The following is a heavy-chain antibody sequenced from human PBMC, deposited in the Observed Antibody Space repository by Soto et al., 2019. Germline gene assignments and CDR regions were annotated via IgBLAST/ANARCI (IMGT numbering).Heavy chain of an antibody. CDR3: ARIADCSTTSCSFPSRFHIRGYYYYYGLDV. D-gene: IGHD2-2*01. J-gene: IGHJ6*02. V-gene: IGHV1-18*01. CDR2: ISAYNGNS. Sequence: GASVKVSCKASGYTFTSYGISWVRQAPGQGLEWVGWISAYNGNSNYAQKYHGRVTMTTDTSTNTAYMEMSSLRSDDTAVYYCARIADCSTTSCSFPSRFHIRGYYYYYGLDVWGQGTTVTVSS. CDR1: GYTFTSYG.